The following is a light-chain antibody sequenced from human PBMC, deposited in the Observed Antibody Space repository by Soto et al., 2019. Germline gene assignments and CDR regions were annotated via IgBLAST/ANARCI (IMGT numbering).Light chain of an antibody. CDR3: QTWGTGIHV. V-gene: IGLV4-69*01. J-gene: IGLJ1*01. CDR1: SGHSSYA. CDR2: RNSDGSH. Sequence: QPVLTQSPSASASLGASVKLTCTLSSGHSSYAIAWHQQQPEKGPRYLINRNSDGSHSKGDGIPDRFSGSSSGAERYLIISSLQSEDEADYHCQTWGTGIHVFGTGTKLTVL.